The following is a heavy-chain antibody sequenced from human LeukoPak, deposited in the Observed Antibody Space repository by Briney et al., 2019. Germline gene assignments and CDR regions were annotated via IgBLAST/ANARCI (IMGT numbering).Heavy chain of an antibody. J-gene: IGHJ6*03. D-gene: IGHD3-10*01. V-gene: IGHV3-30*04. CDR1: GFSFSSYA. Sequence: GGSLGLSCATSGFSFSSYAFYWIRQAPGKGLEWLTLISYDGNDKYYADSVKGRFSISRDNSQSMVFLQMNSLRPEDTAVYFCAVLTTLHIAVRPGDEYMDVWGKGTTVTVSS. CDR3: AVLTTLHIAVRPGDEYMDV. CDR2: ISYDGNDK.